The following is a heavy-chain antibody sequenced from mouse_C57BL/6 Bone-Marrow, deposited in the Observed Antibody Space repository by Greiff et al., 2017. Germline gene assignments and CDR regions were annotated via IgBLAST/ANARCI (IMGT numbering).Heavy chain of an antibody. CDR3: ARQNTPITSYAMDY. CDR1: GYTFTDYN. J-gene: IGHJ4*01. Sequence: EVQLQQSGPELVKPGASVKIPCKASGYTFTDYNMDWVKQSHGKSLEWIGDINPNNGGTIYNQKFKGKATLTVDKSSSTAYMELRSLTSEDTAVYYCARQNTPITSYAMDYWGQGTSVTVSS. D-gene: IGHD1-1*01. CDR2: INPNNGGT. V-gene: IGHV1-18*01.